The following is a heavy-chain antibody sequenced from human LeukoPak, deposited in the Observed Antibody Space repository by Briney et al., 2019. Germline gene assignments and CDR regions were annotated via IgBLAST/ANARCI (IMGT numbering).Heavy chain of an antibody. CDR2: INHSGST. CDR3: ARGRVVPASFRY. V-gene: IGHV4-34*01. CDR1: GGSFSGYY. J-gene: IGHJ4*02. Sequence: PSETLSLTCAVYGGSFSGYYWSWLRQPPGRGLEWIGEINHSGSTNYKPSLKSRVTISVDTSKNQFSLKLNSLTAADTAVYYCARGRVVPASFRYWGQGTLVTVSS. D-gene: IGHD2-2*01.